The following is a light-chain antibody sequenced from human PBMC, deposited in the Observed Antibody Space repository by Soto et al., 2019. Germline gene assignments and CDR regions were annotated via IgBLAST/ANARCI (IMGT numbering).Light chain of an antibody. CDR2: GAS. CDR1: QSVSSN. CDR3: QQYNNWPPWT. J-gene: IGKJ1*01. Sequence: EIVMTQSPATLSLSPGERATLSCRASQSVSSNLAWYQQKPGQAPRLLIYGASTRDTGTPARFSGSGSGTEFTLTISSLQSEDFAVYYCQQYNNWPPWTFGQGTKVEIK. V-gene: IGKV3-15*01.